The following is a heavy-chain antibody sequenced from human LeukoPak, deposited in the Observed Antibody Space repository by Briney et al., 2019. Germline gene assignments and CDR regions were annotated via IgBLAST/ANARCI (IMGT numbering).Heavy chain of an antibody. V-gene: IGHV5-51*01. CDR2: IYPRDSDT. CDR1: GYSFTSYW. J-gene: IGHJ3*02. D-gene: IGHD6-19*01. CDR3: ARRQWLVELNAFDI. Sequence: GESLKISCKGSGYSFTSYWIGWVRQMPGKGLEWMGIIYPRDSDTRYNPSFQGQVTFSADKSISTAYLQWSSLKASDTAMYYCARRQWLVELNAFDIWGQGTMVAVSS.